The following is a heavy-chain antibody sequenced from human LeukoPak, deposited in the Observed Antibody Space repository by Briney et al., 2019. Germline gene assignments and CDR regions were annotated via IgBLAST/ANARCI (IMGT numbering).Heavy chain of an antibody. CDR1: GGSISSYY. Sequence: PSETLSLTCTVSGGSISSYYRSWIRQPPGKGLEWIGYIYYSGSTNYNPSLKSRVTISVDTSKNQFSLKLSSVTAADTAVYYCARHSKMTTVSTAGNYYYYGMDVWGQGTTVTVSS. D-gene: IGHD4-4*01. CDR2: IYYSGST. V-gene: IGHV4-59*08. J-gene: IGHJ6*02. CDR3: ARHSKMTTVSTAGNYYYYGMDV.